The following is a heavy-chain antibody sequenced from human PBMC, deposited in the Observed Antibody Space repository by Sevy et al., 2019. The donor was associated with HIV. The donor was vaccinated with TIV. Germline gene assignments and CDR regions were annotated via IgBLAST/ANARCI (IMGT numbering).Heavy chain of an antibody. J-gene: IGHJ3*02. D-gene: IGHD5-12*01. Sequence: GGSLRLSCAASGFSFSSYWMRWVRQAPGKGLEWMANIKQDGSEKYYVDSVKGRFTISRDDAKNSLYLQMNSLRVEDTAVYCCARVGSAPKEDSGYEDALDIWGQGTMVTVSS. V-gene: IGHV3-7*01. CDR1: GFSFSSYW. CDR3: ARVGSAPKEDSGYEDALDI. CDR2: IKQDGSEK.